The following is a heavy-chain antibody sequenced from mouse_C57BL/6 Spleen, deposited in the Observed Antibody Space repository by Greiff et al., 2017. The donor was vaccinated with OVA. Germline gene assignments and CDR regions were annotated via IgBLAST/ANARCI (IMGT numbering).Heavy chain of an antibody. CDR3: AGDGYPCWYFDV. V-gene: IGHV1-64*01. CDR1: GYTFTSYW. J-gene: IGHJ1*03. Sequence: QVQLQQPGAELVKPGASVKLSCKASGYTFTSYWMHWVKQRPGQGLEWIGMIHPNSGSTNYNEKFKSKATLTVDKSSSTAYMQLSSLTSEDSAVYYGAGDGYPCWYFDVWGTGTTVTVSS. CDR2: IHPNSGST. D-gene: IGHD2-3*01.